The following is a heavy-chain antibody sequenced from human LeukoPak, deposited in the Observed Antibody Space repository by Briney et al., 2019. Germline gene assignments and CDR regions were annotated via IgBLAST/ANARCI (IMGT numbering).Heavy chain of an antibody. Sequence: ETLSLTCTVSGGSISSYYWNWVRQAPGKGLEWVLYISSSSSTIYYADSVKGRFTISRDNAKNSLYLQMNSLRAEDTAVYYCARGGGTIFGVVINPMDVWGKGTTVTVSS. J-gene: IGHJ6*03. CDR1: GGSISSYY. CDR3: ARGGGTIFGVVINPMDV. D-gene: IGHD3-3*01. V-gene: IGHV3-48*01. CDR2: ISSSSSTI.